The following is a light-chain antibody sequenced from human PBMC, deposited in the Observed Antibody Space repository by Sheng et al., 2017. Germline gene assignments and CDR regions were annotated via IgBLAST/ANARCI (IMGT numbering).Light chain of an antibody. V-gene: IGLV3-1*01. Sequence: SSDLTQPPSVSVSPGQTATITCSGHMLGLLMSAGINRSXASPLSWSSIKMTSGPPGIPERFSGSTSGNTATLTISETQTMDEADYFCQAWDNKKVVFGGGTKLTVL. J-gene: IGLJ2*01. CDR1: MLGLL. CDR2: KMT. CDR3: QAWDNKKVV.